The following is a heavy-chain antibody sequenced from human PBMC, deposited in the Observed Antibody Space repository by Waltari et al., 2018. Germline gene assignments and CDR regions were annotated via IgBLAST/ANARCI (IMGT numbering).Heavy chain of an antibody. J-gene: IGHJ4*02. CDR3: ATGGWELD. D-gene: IGHD1-26*01. V-gene: IGHV4-39*07. Sequence: QLQLQESGPGLVKPSETLSLTCTVSGGSISSSSYYWGWIRQPPGKGLEWIGSIYYSGSTYYNPSLKSRCTITADTSTSTAYMELRSLRLEDTAVYYGATGGWELDWGQGTLVTVSS. CDR1: GGSISSSSYY. CDR2: IYYSGST.